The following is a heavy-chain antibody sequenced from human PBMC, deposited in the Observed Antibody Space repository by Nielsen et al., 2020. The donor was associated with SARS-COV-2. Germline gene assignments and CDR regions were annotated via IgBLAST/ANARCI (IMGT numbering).Heavy chain of an antibody. V-gene: IGHV4-30-4*01. Sequence: SETLSLTCTVSGGSISSGDYYWSWIRQPPGKGLEWIGYIYYSGSTYYNPSLKSRVTISVDTSKNQFSLKLSSVTAADTAVYYCARDGSSSWHLGGSWFDPWGQGTLVTVSS. D-gene: IGHD6-13*01. CDR2: IYYSGST. CDR1: GGSISSGDYY. CDR3: ARDGSSSWHLGGSWFDP. J-gene: IGHJ5*02.